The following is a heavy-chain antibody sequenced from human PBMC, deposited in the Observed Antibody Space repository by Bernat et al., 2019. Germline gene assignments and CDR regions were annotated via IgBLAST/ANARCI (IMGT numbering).Heavy chain of an antibody. J-gene: IGHJ4*02. CDR2: IRSKANSYAT. V-gene: IGHV3-73*02. Sequence: EVQLVESGGGLVQPGGSLKLSCAASGFTFSGSAMHWVRQASGKGLEWVGRIRSKANSYATAYAASVKGRFTISRDDSKNTAYLQMNSLKTEDTAVYYCTRHEATHDYWGQGTLVTVSS. CDR3: TRHEATHDY. CDR1: GFTFSGSA.